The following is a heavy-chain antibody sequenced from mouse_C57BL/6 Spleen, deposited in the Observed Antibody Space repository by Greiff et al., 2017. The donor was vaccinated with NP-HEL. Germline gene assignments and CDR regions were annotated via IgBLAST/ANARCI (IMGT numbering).Heavy chain of an antibody. CDR2: IHPNSGST. D-gene: IGHD2-3*01. CDR1: GYTFTSYW. J-gene: IGHJ3*01. CDR3: ARSYDGYSFAY. V-gene: IGHV1-64*01. Sequence: QVQLQQPGAELVKPGASVKLSCKASGYTFTSYWMHWVKQRPGQGLEWIGMIHPNSGSTNYNEKFKSKATLTVDKSSSTAYMQLSSLTSEDSAVYYCARSYDGYSFAYWGQGTLVTVSA.